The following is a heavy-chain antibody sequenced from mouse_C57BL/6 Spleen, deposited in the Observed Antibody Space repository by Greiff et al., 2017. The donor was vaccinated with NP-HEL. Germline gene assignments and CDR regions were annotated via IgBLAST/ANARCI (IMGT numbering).Heavy chain of an antibody. CDR3: ASGRYYYGSSYEVAY. CDR2: IYPGSGST. CDR1: GYTFTSYW. Sequence: VQLQQPGAELVKPGASVKMSCKASGYTFTSYWITWVKQRPGQGLEWIGDIYPGSGSTNYNEKFKSKATLTVDTSSSTAYMQLSNLTSEDSAVYYCASGRYYYGSSYEVAYWGQGTLVTVSA. J-gene: IGHJ3*01. D-gene: IGHD1-1*01. V-gene: IGHV1-55*01.